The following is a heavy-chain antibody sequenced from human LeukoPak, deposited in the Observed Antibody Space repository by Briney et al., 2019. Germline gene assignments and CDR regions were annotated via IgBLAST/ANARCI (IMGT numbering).Heavy chain of an antibody. V-gene: IGHV1-2*02. J-gene: IGHJ6*02. CDR1: GYTFTGYY. Sequence: ASVKVSCTASGYTFTGYYMHWVRQAPGQGLEWLGWINPNSGGTNYAHKFQGRVTMTRDTSISTAYMELSRLRSDDTAVYYCAREGAGIVVVPAATPYYYYYGMDVWGQGTTVTVSS. D-gene: IGHD2-2*01. CDR3: AREGAGIVVVPAATPYYYYYGMDV. CDR2: INPNSGGT.